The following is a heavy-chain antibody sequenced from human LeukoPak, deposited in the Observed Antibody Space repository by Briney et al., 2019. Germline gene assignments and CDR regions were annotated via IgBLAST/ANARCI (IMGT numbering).Heavy chain of an antibody. J-gene: IGHJ3*02. D-gene: IGHD2-21*02. V-gene: IGHV5-51*01. CDR2: IYPGDSDT. CDR3: ASHRVVTTPQDGFDI. Sequence: PGESLKISCKDSRYSFTNYWIGWVRQMPGKGLEWMGIIYPGDSDTIYSPSFQGQVTISADKSISTTYLQWSSLKASDTAMYYCASHRVVTTPQDGFDIWGQGTTVTVSS. CDR1: RYSFTNYW.